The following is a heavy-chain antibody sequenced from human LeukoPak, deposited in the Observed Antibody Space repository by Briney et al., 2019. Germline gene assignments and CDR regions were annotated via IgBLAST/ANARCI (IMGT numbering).Heavy chain of an antibody. CDR2: ISSSSSYI. Sequence: TGGSLRLSCTVSGFTVSSNSMSWVRQAPGKGLEWVSSISSSSSYIYYADSVKGRFTISRDNAKNSLYLQMNSLRAEDTAVYYCARVGCWNCTNGVPPPDYWGQGTLVTVSS. CDR1: GFTVSSNS. CDR3: ARVGCWNCTNGVPPPDY. J-gene: IGHJ4*02. D-gene: IGHD2-8*01. V-gene: IGHV3-21*01.